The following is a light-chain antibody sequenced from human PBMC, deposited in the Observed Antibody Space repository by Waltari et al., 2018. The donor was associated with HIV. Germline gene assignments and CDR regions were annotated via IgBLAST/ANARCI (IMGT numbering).Light chain of an antibody. V-gene: IGKV1-12*01. Sequence: PSSMSASVGDRVTITCRASQFISTSLAWYQQRPSRAPKLLIFAASRLQSGVPSRFSGGGSGTQFTLTINRLQPEDLATYYCQQAFSFPHTFGQGT. CDR1: QFISTS. CDR3: QQAFSFPHT. J-gene: IGKJ2*01. CDR2: AAS.